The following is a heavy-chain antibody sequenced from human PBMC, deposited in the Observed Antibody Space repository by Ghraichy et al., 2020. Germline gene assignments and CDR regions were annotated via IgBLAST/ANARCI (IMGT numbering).Heavy chain of an antibody. J-gene: IGHJ5*02. CDR3: AGGDCDP. V-gene: IGHV3-7*03. CDR1: GFTFSTHY. CDR2: INQDGSEK. Sequence: GGSLRLSCAASGFTFSTHYMTWVRQAPGTGLEWVATINQDGSEKYYVDSVRGRFTISRDNAENSVYLQMNTLGAEDTAVYYCAGGDCDPWGQGTLVTVSS. D-gene: IGHD3-16*01.